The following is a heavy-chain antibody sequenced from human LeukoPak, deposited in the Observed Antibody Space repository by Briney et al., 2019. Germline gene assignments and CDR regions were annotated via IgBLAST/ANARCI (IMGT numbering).Heavy chain of an antibody. CDR3: AKAYCGGDCTSPPSDY. CDR2: ISGSGGRT. V-gene: IGHV3-23*01. J-gene: IGHJ4*02. CDR1: GFTFSSYS. Sequence: PGGSLRLSCAASGFTFSSYSMNWVRRAPGKGLEWVSAISGSGGRTNVADSVKGRFTISRDNSKNTLYLQMNSLRAEDTAVYYCAKAYCGGDCTSPPSDYWGQGTLVTVSS. D-gene: IGHD2-21*02.